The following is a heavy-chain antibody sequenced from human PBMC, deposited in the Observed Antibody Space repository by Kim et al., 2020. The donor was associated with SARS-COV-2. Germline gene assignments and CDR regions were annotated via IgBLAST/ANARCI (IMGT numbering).Heavy chain of an antibody. CDR3: TRDSGDGYYGMDV. V-gene: IGHV1-3*04. CDR1: GYILTNYA. CDR2: ISTDYGQT. J-gene: IGHJ6*02. D-gene: IGHD5-12*01. Sequence: ASVKVSCKASGYILTNYAIHWVRLAPGQSLEWMGWISTDYGQTKYSQRFQGRVTITRDTSASTAYMELSSLTSEDTAVYYFTRDSGDGYYGMDVWGQGTT.